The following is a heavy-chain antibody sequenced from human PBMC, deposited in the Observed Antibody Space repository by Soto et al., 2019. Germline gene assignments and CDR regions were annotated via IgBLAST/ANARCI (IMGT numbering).Heavy chain of an antibody. J-gene: IGHJ6*02. CDR1: GFTFSNYD. Sequence: EVQLVESGGGLVQPGGSLRLSCAASGFTFSNYDMHWVRQTTGKGLEWVSSIGTNGDTHYAGSVKGRFIISREDTKNSFYLQMNSLRAGDTAVYYCYGMDVWGQGTTVTVSS. CDR3: YGMDV. CDR2: IGTNGDT. V-gene: IGHV3-13*01.